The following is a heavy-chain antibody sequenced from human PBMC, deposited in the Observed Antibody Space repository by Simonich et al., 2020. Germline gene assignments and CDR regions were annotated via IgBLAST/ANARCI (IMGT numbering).Heavy chain of an antibody. J-gene: IGHJ4*02. V-gene: IGHV3-30*07. CDR3: AIDHDYGDYYFDY. Sequence: QVQLVESGGGVVQPGRSLRLSCAASGFTFSSYAMHWVRQAPGKGVEWLAVISYDGSNKYYADSVKGRFTISRDNSKNTLYLQMNSLRAEDTAVYYCAIDHDYGDYYFDYWGQGTLVTVSS. CDR2: ISYDGSNK. D-gene: IGHD4-17*01. CDR1: GFTFSSYA.